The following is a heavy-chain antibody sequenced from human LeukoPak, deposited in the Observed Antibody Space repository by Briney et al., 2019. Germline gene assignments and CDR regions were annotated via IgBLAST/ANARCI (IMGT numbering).Heavy chain of an antibody. V-gene: IGHV1-46*01. CDR3: ARDLDGSGDYGDYVY. CDR2: INPSGGST. CDR1: GYTFTSYY. J-gene: IGHJ4*02. Sequence: ASVKVSCKASGYTFTSYYMHWVRQAPGQGHEWLGIINPSGGSTSYAQKFQGRVTMTRDMSTSTVYMELSSLRSEDTAVYYCARDLDGSGDYGDYVYWGQGTLVTVSS. D-gene: IGHD4-17*01.